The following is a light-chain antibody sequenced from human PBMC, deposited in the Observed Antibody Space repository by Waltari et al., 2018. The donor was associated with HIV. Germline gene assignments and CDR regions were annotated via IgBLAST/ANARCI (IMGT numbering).Light chain of an antibody. CDR2: WAS. CDR3: QQYYSTPLT. Sequence: DIVMTQSPDSLAVSLGERATINCKSSQSVLYSSNNKNYLAWYQQKPGQPPELFIYWASTRECGVPERFSGSGSATDFTLTISSLQAEDVAVYYCQQYYSTPLTFGGGTQVEIK. CDR1: QSVLYSSNNKNY. V-gene: IGKV4-1*01. J-gene: IGKJ4*01.